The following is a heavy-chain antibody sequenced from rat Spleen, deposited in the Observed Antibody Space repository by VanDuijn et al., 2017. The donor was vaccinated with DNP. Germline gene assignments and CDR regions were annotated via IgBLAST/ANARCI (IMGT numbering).Heavy chain of an antibody. Sequence: EVQLVESGGGLVQPGRSLKLSCAASGFTFSDYAMAWVRQAPTKGLEWVAAISVSGGNTYYRDSVKGRFTISRDNAKSSLYLQMNSQRSEDMATYYCARWGGDYFDYWGQGVMVTVSS. CDR2: ISVSGGNT. CDR1: GFTFSDYA. J-gene: IGHJ2*01. CDR3: ARWGGDYFDY. V-gene: IGHV5S23*01.